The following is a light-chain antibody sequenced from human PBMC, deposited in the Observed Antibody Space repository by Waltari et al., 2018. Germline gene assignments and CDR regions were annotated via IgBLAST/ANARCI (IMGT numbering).Light chain of an antibody. CDR1: QSLLYSSNNKNY. J-gene: IGKJ4*01. CDR2: WAS. CDR3: QQFFAKPLT. V-gene: IGKV4-1*01. Sequence: DIVMTQSPDSLAVSLGERATINCKSRQSLLYSSNNKNYLAWYQQKPGQPPKPLISWASTRDSGVPARFSGSGSATDFTLTISTLQAEDVAVYYCQQFFAKPLTFGGGTKVEIK.